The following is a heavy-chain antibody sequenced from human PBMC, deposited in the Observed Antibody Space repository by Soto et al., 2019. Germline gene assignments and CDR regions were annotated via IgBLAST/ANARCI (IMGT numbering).Heavy chain of an antibody. CDR3: ARVERGTATTVVDAFDI. CDR2: MSHSGGT. Sequence: QVQLQQWGAGLLKPSETLSLTCAVYGGFVSSGSYYWSWIRQPPGKVLEWIGEMSHSGGTHFNPYLTSRVTISVDTSKNQFSLKMSSVTAADTALYYCARVERGTATTVVDAFDIWGPVTMVTVSS. J-gene: IGHJ3*02. V-gene: IGHV4-34*01. D-gene: IGHD1-1*01. CDR1: GGFVSSGSYY.